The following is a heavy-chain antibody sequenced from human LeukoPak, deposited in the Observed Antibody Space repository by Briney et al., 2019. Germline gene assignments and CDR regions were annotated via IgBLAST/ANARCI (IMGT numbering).Heavy chain of an antibody. V-gene: IGHV3-53*01. D-gene: IGHD1-26*01. J-gene: IGHJ4*02. CDR1: GFTVNSNY. CDR2: IYSGGTT. CDR3: ARDLVGAIDY. Sequence: GGSLRLSCAASGFTVNSNYMTWVRQAPGKGLEWVSVIYSGGTTYYADSVKGRFTVSRDNSKNTLYLQMNSLRAEDTAVYYCARDLVGAIDYWGQGTLVTVSS.